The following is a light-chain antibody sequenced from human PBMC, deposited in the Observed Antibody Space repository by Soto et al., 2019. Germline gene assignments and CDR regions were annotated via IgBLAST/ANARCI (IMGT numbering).Light chain of an antibody. J-gene: IGKJ1*01. CDR1: QSVSYSSNNKNY. Sequence: DIVMTQSPDSLAVSLGERATINCKSSQSVSYSSNNKNYLAWYQQKPRQPPKLLIGWASTRGSGVPDRFSGSGSGKDFTLTISRLQAEDVAVYFCKQYYSSPRTFGQGAKVEIX. CDR3: KQYYSSPRT. V-gene: IGKV4-1*01. CDR2: WAS.